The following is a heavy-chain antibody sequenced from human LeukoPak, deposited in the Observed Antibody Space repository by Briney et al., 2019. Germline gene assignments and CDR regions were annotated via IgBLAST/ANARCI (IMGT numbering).Heavy chain of an antibody. V-gene: IGHV1-46*01. J-gene: IGHJ4*02. CDR3: ATDRLAAAGSG. Sequence: ASVKVSFKASGYIFTNYYMHWVRQAPGQGLEWMGTINPSGGSTTYAQKFQGRVTMTRDTSTSTAYMELRSLRPDDTAVYYCATDRLAAAGSGWGQGTLVTVSS. CDR2: INPSGGST. D-gene: IGHD6-13*01. CDR1: GYIFTNYY.